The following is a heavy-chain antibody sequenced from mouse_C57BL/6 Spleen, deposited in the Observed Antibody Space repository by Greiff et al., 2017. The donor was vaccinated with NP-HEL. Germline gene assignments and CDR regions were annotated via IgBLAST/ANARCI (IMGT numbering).Heavy chain of an antibody. V-gene: IGHV1-39*01. J-gene: IGHJ2*01. Sequence: EVQLQQSGPELVKPGASVKISCKASGYSFTDYNMNWVKQSNGKSLEWIGVINPNYGTTSYNQKFKGKATLTVDQSSSTAYMQLNSLTSEDSAVYYCASHYYGSSYDYLDYWGQGTTLTVAS. CDR2: INPNYGTT. CDR3: ASHYYGSSYDYLDY. D-gene: IGHD1-1*01. CDR1: GYSFTDYN.